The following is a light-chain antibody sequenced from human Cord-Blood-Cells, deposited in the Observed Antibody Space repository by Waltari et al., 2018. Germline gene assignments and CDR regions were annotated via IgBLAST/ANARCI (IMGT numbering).Light chain of an antibody. J-gene: IGLJ1*01. Sequence: QSALTQPASVSGSPGQSITISCTGTSSDVGGYNYVSWYQQHPGKAPKLMIYEVSNRPSGVCNRFSGAKSCNTASLTISGLQAEDEADYSCSSYTSSSTYVFGTGTKVTVL. V-gene: IGLV2-14*01. CDR1: SSDVGGYNY. CDR3: SSYTSSSTYV. CDR2: EVS.